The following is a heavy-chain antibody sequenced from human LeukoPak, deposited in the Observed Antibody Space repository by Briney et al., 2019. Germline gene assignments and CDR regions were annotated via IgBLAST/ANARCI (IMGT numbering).Heavy chain of an antibody. Sequence: GGSLRLSCAASGFTFSGSAVHWVRQASGKGLESGGRIRSKPNSYAPAYAASVKGRFTISRDDSKNTAYLQMNSLKTEATAVYYCTTREDTAMVAVDYWGQGTLVTVSS. D-gene: IGHD5-18*01. J-gene: IGHJ4*02. V-gene: IGHV3-73*01. CDR3: TTREDTAMVAVDY. CDR1: GFTFSGSA. CDR2: IRSKPNSYAP.